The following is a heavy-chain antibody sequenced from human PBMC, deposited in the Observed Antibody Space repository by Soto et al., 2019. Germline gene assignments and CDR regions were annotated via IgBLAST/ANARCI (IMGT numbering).Heavy chain of an antibody. D-gene: IGHD6-13*01. CDR2: ISSSSSTI. V-gene: IGHV3-48*02. J-gene: IGHJ6*02. CDR3: ARAVAAAGTFPPDFFGMDV. Sequence: EVQLVESGGGLVQPGGSLRLSCAASGFTFSSYSMNWVRQAPGKGLAWVSYISSSSSTIYYPDSVKGRFTFSRDNAKNSLYLQMNSLRDEDTAVYYCARAVAAAGTFPPDFFGMDVWGQGSTVTVSS. CDR1: GFTFSSYS.